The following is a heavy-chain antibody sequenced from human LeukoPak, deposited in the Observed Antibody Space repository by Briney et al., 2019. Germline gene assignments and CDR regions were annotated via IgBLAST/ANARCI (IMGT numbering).Heavy chain of an antibody. Sequence: GASVKVSCNPSGYTFTDSYIHWVRQAPAVGLQWMGRINPSNGDTHYAEVFQGRVTMTRDTSIRTAYMELTGLTTDDTAVYYCARSPIGASAYWGRGTLVTVSS. D-gene: IGHD3-10*01. CDR3: ARSPIGASAY. CDR2: INPSNGDT. CDR1: GYTFTDSY. V-gene: IGHV1-2*06. J-gene: IGHJ4*02.